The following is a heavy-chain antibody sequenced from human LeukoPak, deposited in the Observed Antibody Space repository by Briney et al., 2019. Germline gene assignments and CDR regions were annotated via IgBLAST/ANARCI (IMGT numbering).Heavy chain of an antibody. Sequence: SETLSLTCAVYGVSFSGYYWSWLRQPPGKGLEWIGEINHSGSTNYNPSVKSRVTISVDTSKNQFSLKLSSVTAADTAVYYCARGLMYSGLKTRLRIFDYWGQGTLVTVSS. V-gene: IGHV4-34*01. D-gene: IGHD4-17*01. CDR3: ARGLMYSGLKTRLRIFDY. J-gene: IGHJ4*02. CDR1: GVSFSGYY. CDR2: INHSGST.